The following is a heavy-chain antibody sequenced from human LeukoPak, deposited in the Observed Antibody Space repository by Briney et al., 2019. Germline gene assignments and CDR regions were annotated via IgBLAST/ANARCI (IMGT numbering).Heavy chain of an antibody. CDR1: GGSLSSYY. D-gene: IGHD6-13*01. CDR3: ARAPGIAAAGTHFHF. J-gene: IGHJ4*02. Sequence: SETLSLTCTVSGGSLSSYYWSWIRQPPGKGLEWIGYIYYSGSAKYNPSRKNGVTISVDPSKNQFSLKLSSVTAGDTAVYYCARAPGIAAAGTHFHFWGQGTLVSVS. CDR2: IYYSGSA. V-gene: IGHV4-59*01.